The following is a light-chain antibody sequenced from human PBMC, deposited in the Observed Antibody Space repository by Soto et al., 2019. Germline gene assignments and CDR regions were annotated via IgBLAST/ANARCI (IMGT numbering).Light chain of an antibody. Sequence: DIQMTQSPTSLSASVGDRVTITCRASQGIRNFVAWYQQKPGKAPKLLIYAASTLQSGVPPRFSGSGSGTDFTLTINSLQPEDVATYYCQKYSSVPVFGPGTKVEIK. J-gene: IGKJ3*01. CDR1: QGIRNF. CDR2: AAS. V-gene: IGKV1-27*01. CDR3: QKYSSVPV.